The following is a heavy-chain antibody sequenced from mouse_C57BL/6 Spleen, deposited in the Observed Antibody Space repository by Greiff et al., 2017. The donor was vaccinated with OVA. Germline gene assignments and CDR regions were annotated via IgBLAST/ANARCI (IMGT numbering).Heavy chain of an antibody. CDR1: GYTFTDYY. D-gene: IGHD1-1*01. J-gene: IGHJ2*01. CDR3: ARALYYYGNFDY. Sequence: EVKLMESGPVLVKPGASVKMSCKASGYTFTDYYMNWVKQSHGKSLEWIGVINPYNGGTSYNQKFKGKATLTVDKSSSTAYMELNSLTSEDSAVYYCARALYYYGNFDYWGQGTTLTVSS. V-gene: IGHV1-19*01. CDR2: INPYNGGT.